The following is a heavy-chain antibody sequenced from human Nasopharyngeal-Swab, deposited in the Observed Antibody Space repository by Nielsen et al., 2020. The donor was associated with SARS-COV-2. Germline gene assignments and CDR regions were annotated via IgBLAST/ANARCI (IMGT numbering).Heavy chain of an antibody. V-gene: IGHV4-39*07. CDR3: ARYNYDSSGYYDDR. J-gene: IGHJ4*02. D-gene: IGHD3-22*01. Sequence: WRRQLPGKGLEWIGSIYYSGSTYYNPSLKSRVTISVDTSKNQFSLKLSSVTAADTAVYYCARYNYDSSGYYDDRWGQGTLVTVSS. CDR2: IYYSGST.